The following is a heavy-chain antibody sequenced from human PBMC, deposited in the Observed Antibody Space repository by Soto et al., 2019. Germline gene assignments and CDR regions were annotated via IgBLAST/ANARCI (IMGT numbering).Heavy chain of an antibody. J-gene: IGHJ5*02. D-gene: IGHD2-21*02. CDR2: VSYDGAGD. CDR3: AKDDLDLKGGSRVVGTGPVADL. Sequence: QLAESGGGVVQPGRSLRLSCAASGFTFSLYDMHWVRQVPGKGLEWLSDVSYDGAGDSYAGSVKGRFTISRDNSKNTLYLQMDSLTPGDTGVYYCAKDDLDLKGGSRVVGTGPVADLWGRGTLVTVSS. CDR1: GFTFSLYD. V-gene: IGHV3-30*18.